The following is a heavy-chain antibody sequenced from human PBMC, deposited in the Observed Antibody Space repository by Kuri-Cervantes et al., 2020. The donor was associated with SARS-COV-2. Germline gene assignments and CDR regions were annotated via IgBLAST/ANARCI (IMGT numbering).Heavy chain of an antibody. V-gene: IGHV3-49*04. D-gene: IGHD6-13*01. CDR1: GFTLGDYA. CDR2: IRSKAYGGTT. Sequence: GGSLRLSCTASGFTLGDYAMSWVRQAPGKGLEWVGFIRSKAYGGTTEYAASVKGRFTISRDDSKSIAYLQMNSLKTEDTAVYYCTRGIAAAGTPHYYYYYYMDVWGKGTTVTVSS. J-gene: IGHJ6*03. CDR3: TRGIAAAGTPHYYYYYYMDV.